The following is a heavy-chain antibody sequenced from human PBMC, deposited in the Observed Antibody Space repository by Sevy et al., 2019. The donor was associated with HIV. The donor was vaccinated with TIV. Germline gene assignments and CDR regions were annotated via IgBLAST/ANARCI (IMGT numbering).Heavy chain of an antibody. V-gene: IGHV5-51*01. CDR2: IYPGDSDT. CDR1: GYSFTSYW. CDR3: ARDSGSYPYYYYYMDV. Sequence: GESLKISCKGSGYSFTSYWIGWVRQMPGKGLEWMWIIYPGDSDTRYSPSFQGQVTISADKSISTAYLQWSSLKASDTAMYYCARDSGSYPYYYYYMDVWGKGTTVTVSS. D-gene: IGHD1-26*01. J-gene: IGHJ6*03.